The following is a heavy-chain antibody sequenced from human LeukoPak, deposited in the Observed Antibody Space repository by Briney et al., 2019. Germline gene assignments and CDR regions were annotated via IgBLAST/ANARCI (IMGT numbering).Heavy chain of an antibody. CDR2: ISGSGGST. V-gene: IGHV3-23*01. Sequence: GSLRLSCAASGFTFSSYAMSWVRQAPGKGLEWVSAISGSGGSTYYADSVKGRFTISRDNSKNTLYLQMNSLRAEDTAVYYCAKDVSRSRFVDYWGQGTLVTVSS. J-gene: IGHJ4*02. CDR1: GFTFSSYA. CDR3: AKDVSRSRFVDY. D-gene: IGHD6-13*01.